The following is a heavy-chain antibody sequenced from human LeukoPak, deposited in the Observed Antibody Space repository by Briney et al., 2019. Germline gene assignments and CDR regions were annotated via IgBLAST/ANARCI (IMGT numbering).Heavy chain of an antibody. CDR1: GFAFSSYA. Sequence: GGSLRLSCAASGFAFSSYAMHWVRRAPGKGLEYVSAISSNGGSTYYANSVKGRFTISRDNSKNTLYLQMGSLRAEDMAVYYCASISPTVTKWIAFDIWGQGTMVTVSS. CDR2: ISSNGGST. V-gene: IGHV3-64*01. CDR3: ASISPTVTKWIAFDI. D-gene: IGHD4-17*01. J-gene: IGHJ3*02.